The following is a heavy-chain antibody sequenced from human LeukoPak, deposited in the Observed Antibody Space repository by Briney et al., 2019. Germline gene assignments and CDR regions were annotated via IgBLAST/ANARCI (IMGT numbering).Heavy chain of an antibody. CDR2: INQDGSEK. CDR1: RITFSSFS. J-gene: IGHJ4*02. CDR3: ARGRGGSYDH. Sequence: GGSLRLSCVVSRITFSSFSMNWVRQPPGKGLEWVANINQDGSEKNYVDSVKGRFTISRDNSNNTLYLQMGSLRAEDMAVYYCARGRGGSYDHWGQGTLVTVSS. V-gene: IGHV3-7*02. D-gene: IGHD1-26*01.